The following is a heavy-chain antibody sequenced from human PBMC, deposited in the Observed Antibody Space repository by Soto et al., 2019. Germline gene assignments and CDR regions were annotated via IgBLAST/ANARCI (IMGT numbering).Heavy chain of an antibody. D-gene: IGHD3-22*01. CDR2: IYSGGST. Sequence: GGSLRLSCAASGFTVSSNYMIWVRQAPGKGLEWVSVIYSGGSTYYADSVKGRFTISRDNSKNTLYLQMNSLRAEDTAVYYCAREDASGYLDAFDIWGQGTMVTVSS. CDR1: GFTVSSNY. CDR3: AREDASGYLDAFDI. J-gene: IGHJ3*02. V-gene: IGHV3-53*01.